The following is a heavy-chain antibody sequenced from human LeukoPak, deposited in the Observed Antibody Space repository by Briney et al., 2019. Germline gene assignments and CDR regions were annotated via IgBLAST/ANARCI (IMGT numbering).Heavy chain of an antibody. J-gene: IGHJ4*02. CDR1: GGSISSYY. CDR2: IYYSGST. V-gene: IGHV4-59*12. Sequence: SETLSLTCTVSGGSISSYYWSWIRQPPGKGLEWIGYIYYSGSTNYNPSLKSRVTISVDTSKNQFSLKLSSVTAADTAVYYCARRTSIAVAGTGGYFDHWGQGTLVTVSS. CDR3: ARRTSIAVAGTGGYFDH. D-gene: IGHD6-19*01.